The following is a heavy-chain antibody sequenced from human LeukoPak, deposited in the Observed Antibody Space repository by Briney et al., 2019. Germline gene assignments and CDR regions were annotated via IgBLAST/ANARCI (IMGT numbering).Heavy chain of an antibody. Sequence: PSETLSLTCTVSGGSISSYYWSWIRQPPGKGLEWIGYIYYSGSTNYNPSLKSRVTISVDTSKNQFSLKLSSVTAADTAVYYCARAGLLVGATNAFDIWGQGTMVTASS. CDR2: IYYSGST. V-gene: IGHV4-59*01. CDR1: GGSISSYY. J-gene: IGHJ3*02. D-gene: IGHD1-26*01. CDR3: ARAGLLVGATNAFDI.